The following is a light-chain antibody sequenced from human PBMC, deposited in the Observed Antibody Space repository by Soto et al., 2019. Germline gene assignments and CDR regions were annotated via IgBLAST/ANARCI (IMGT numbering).Light chain of an antibody. CDR2: KAS. CDR3: QQYHGFPIT. CDR1: QSIISW. J-gene: IGKJ5*01. V-gene: IGKV1-5*03. Sequence: DIQMTQSPSTLSASVGVRVTITCRASQSIISWLAWYQQRPGKAPNLLIYKASSLESGVPSRFSGSGSGTEFTLTISSLQPDDSATYYCQQYHGFPITFGQGTRLEIK.